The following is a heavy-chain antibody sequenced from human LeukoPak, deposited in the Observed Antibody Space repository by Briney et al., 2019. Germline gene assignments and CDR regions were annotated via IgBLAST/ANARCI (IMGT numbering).Heavy chain of an antibody. CDR3: ARALGSVADF. J-gene: IGHJ4*02. CDR1: GFTFHNYA. CDR2: IKGNGDTT. Sequence: PGGSLRLSCAASGFTFHNYAMHWVRQAPGKGLEWVSLIKGNGDTTYNADSVKGRFTISRDNAKNTLYLHMNSLRAEDTAIYYCARALGSVADFWGQGTMVTVSS. D-gene: IGHD6-6*01. V-gene: IGHV3-43*02.